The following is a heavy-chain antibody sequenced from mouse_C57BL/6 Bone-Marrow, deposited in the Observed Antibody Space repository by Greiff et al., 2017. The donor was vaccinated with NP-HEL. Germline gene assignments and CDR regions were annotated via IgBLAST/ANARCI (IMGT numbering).Heavy chain of an antibody. CDR1: GYTFTSYW. J-gene: IGHJ3*01. CDR3: AGYYDYDVGFAY. V-gene: IGHV1-64*01. CDR2: IHPNSGST. D-gene: IGHD2-4*01. Sequence: QVQLQQPGAELVKPGASVKLSCKASGYTFTSYWMHWVKQRPGQGLEWIGMIHPNSGSTNYNEKFKSKATLTVDKSSSTAYMQLSSLTSEDSAVYYCAGYYDYDVGFAYWGQGTLVTVSA.